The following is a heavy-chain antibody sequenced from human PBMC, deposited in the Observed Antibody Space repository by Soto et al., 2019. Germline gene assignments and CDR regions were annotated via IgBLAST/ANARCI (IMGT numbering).Heavy chain of an antibody. V-gene: IGHV3-15*01. J-gene: IGHJ4*02. Sequence: EVQLVESGGGLVKPGGSLRLSCAASGFTFSNAWMNWVRQAPGKGLEWVGRIKSKTAGGTTDYAAPVKGRFTISRDDSEATRYLQRNRLKTDDTAVYYCTTEPRGDEGYFDYWGQGTLVTVSS. D-gene: IGHD2-21*02. CDR3: TTEPRGDEGYFDY. CDR2: IKSKTAGGTT. CDR1: GFTFSNAW.